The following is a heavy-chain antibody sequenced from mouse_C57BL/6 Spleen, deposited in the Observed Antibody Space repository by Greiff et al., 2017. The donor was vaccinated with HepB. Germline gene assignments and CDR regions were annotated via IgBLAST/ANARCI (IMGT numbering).Heavy chain of an antibody. CDR3: TRGRITTVVATDYAMDY. CDR1: GFTFSSYA. CDR2: ISSGGDYI. J-gene: IGHJ4*01. Sequence: EVQLQESGEGLVKPGGSLKLSCAASGFTFSSYAMSWVRQTPEKRLEWVAYISSGGDYIYYADTVKGRFTISRDNARNTLYLQMSSLKSEDTAMYYCTRGRITTVVATDYAMDYWGQGTSVTVSS. D-gene: IGHD1-1*01. V-gene: IGHV5-9-1*02.